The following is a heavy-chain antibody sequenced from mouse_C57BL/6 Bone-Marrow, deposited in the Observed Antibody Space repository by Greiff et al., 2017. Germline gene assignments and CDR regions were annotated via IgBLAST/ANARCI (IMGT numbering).Heavy chain of an antibody. V-gene: IGHV1-81*01. Sequence: VKLQESGAELARPGASVKLSCKASGYTFTSYGISWVKQSTGPGLEWIGEIYPRSGNTYYNEKFKGKDTLTADKSSSTAYMELRSLTAEDSEVYFCARFYYDYDGFDYWGQGTLVTVSA. CDR1: GYTFTSYG. J-gene: IGHJ3*01. CDR2: IYPRSGNT. CDR3: ARFYYDYDGFDY. D-gene: IGHD2-4*01.